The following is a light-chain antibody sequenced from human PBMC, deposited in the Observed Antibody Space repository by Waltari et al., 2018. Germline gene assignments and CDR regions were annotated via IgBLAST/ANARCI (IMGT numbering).Light chain of an antibody. CDR3: QQSYSTPFT. V-gene: IGKV1-39*01. CDR1: QSISNY. CDR2: AAS. J-gene: IGKJ3*01. Sequence: PMTQSQSPLSASVGDRVTITCRASQSISNYLNWYQQKPGKAPKLLIYAASSLQSGVPSRFSGSGSGTDFILTISSLQPEDFATYYCQQSYSTPFTFGPGTKVDIK.